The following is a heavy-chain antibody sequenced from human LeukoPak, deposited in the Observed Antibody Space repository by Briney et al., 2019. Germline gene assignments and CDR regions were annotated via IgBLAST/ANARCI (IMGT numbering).Heavy chain of an antibody. V-gene: IGHV3-9*01. CDR2: IGWNSGSI. CDR3: AKGSDSSSWYFFES. D-gene: IGHD6-13*01. J-gene: IGHJ4*02. Sequence: PGGSLRLSCAASGFRFDDYAMHWVRQASGRGLEWVSGIGWNSGSIGYADSVKGRFTISRDNAKKSLYLQMNSLRAEDTALYYCAKGSDSSSWYFFESWGQGTLVTVSS. CDR1: GFRFDDYA.